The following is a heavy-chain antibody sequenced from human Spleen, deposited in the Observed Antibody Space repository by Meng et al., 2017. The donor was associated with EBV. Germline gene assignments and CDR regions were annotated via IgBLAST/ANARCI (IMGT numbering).Heavy chain of an antibody. V-gene: IGHV4-34*01. Sequence: QLRLQESGPGLLKPSETLSLTCAVYGGSFSDYYWTWIRQPPGMGLEWIGEINHSGITSYNPSLRSRVTISVDTSKNQFSLKLTSVTAADTAVYYCASNIKVPRYWGQGTLVTVSS. CDR1: GGSFSDYY. CDR2: INHSGIT. D-gene: IGHD2/OR15-2a*01. CDR3: ASNIKVPRY. J-gene: IGHJ4*02.